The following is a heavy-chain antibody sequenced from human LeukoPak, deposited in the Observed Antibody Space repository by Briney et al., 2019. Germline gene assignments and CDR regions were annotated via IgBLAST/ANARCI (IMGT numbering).Heavy chain of an antibody. J-gene: IGHJ4*01. CDR1: GSSINNNF. Sequence: SETLSLTCTVSGSSINNNFWTWIRQPPGKGLEWIGHIYSTGSANYNPSLKSRVLIPGDTSKNQISLRLTSVTAADTAVYFCARHRDYYDTWGHGTLVTVSS. V-gene: IGHV4-59*08. CDR2: IYSTGSA. CDR3: ARHRDYYDT. D-gene: IGHD3-22*01.